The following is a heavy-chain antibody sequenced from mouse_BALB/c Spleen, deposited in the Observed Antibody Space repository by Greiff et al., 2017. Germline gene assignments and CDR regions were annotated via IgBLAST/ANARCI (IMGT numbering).Heavy chain of an antibody. V-gene: IGHV1-7*01. CDR2: INPSTGYT. J-gene: IGHJ1*01. CDR3: ARSGSYWYFDG. Sequence: QVQLQQSGAELAKPGASVKMSCKASGYTFTSYWMHWVKQRPGQGLEWIGYINPSTGYTEYNQKFKDKATLTVDKSSSTAYMQLSSLTSEDSAVYYCARSGSYWYFDGWGAGTTVTVSS. CDR1: GYTFTSYW.